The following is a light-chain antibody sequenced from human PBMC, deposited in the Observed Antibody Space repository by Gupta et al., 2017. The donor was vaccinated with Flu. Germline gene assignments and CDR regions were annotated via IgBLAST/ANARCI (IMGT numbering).Light chain of an antibody. CDR3: QQYNNWPLT. CDR2: GAS. Sequence: EIAMTHSPALLSVSQGESATLSCRASQSVSSNLAWYQQKAGQAPRLLIYGASTRATGIPARFSGSGSGTEFTLTISSLQSEDLAVYSCQQYNNWPLTFGPGTKVDIK. J-gene: IGKJ3*01. CDR1: QSVSSN. V-gene: IGKV3-15*01.